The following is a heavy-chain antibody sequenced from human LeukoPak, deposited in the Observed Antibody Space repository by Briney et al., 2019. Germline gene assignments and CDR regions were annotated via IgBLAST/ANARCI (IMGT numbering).Heavy chain of an antibody. CDR1: GGSISSGDYY. Sequence: TSQTLSLTCTVSGGSISSGDYYWSWIRQPPGKGLEWIGYIYYSGSTYYNLSLKSRVTISVDTSKNQFSLKLSSVTAADTAVYYCARDTGYSGSWFDPWGQGTLVTVSS. V-gene: IGHV4-30-4*01. D-gene: IGHD5-12*01. CDR2: IYYSGST. CDR3: ARDTGYSGSWFDP. J-gene: IGHJ5*02.